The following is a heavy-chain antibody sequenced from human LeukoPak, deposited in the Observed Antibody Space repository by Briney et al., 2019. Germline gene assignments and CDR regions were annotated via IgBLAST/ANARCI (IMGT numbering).Heavy chain of an antibody. Sequence: GGSLRLSCAAPGFTFSDYYMTWIRQAPGKGPEWVSYIGASGTDKYYADSVKGRFTVSRDNAKNSLFLHMNSLRAEDTAVYYCARDSSSWPYYYYYGMDVWGQGTTVTVSS. CDR3: ARDSSSWPYYYYYGMDV. CDR1: GFTFSDYY. D-gene: IGHD6-13*01. J-gene: IGHJ6*02. CDR2: IGASGTDK. V-gene: IGHV3-11*04.